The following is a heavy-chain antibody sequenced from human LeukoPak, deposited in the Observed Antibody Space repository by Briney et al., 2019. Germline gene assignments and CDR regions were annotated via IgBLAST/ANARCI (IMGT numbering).Heavy chain of an antibody. CDR3: ARGVGTTPAFFDY. CDR2: ISSSSTYI. V-gene: IGHV3-21*01. J-gene: IGHJ4*02. CDR1: GFTFSSYE. Sequence: PGGSLRLSCAASGFTFSSYEMNWVRQAPGKGLEWVSSISSSSTYIYYADSMKGRITVSRDNAKNSLFLQMNSLRAEDAAVYYCARGVGTTPAFFDYWGQGTLVTVSS. D-gene: IGHD1-26*01.